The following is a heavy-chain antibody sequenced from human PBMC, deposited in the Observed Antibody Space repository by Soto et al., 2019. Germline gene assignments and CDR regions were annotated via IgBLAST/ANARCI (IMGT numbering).Heavy chain of an antibody. Sequence: PVGSLRLSCAASGFTFDNYAMNWVRQAPGKGLEWVSGITGSGENTYYADSVKGRFTISRDNSKNTLYVQLNSLRVEDTAIYYCAKVSLGATTITDLYYYGMDVWGQGTMVTVSS. CDR3: AKVSLGATTITDLYYYGMDV. J-gene: IGHJ6*02. CDR1: GFTFDNYA. D-gene: IGHD1-26*01. V-gene: IGHV3-23*01. CDR2: ITGSGENT.